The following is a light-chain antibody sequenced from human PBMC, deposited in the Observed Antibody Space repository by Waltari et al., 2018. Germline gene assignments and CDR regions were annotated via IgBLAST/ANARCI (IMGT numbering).Light chain of an antibody. CDR1: QAIRSS. CDR3: QQYYSFPRT. V-gene: IGKV1-NL1*01. J-gene: IGKJ1*01. Sequence: DIQMTQSPSSLYASVGDRVTISCRASQAIRSSLAWYQQSPGKAPKLLVYAASRLQSGVPSRFSGRGSGTEYTLTISSLQPEEFATYYWQQYYSFPRTFGPGAKVHIK. CDR2: AAS.